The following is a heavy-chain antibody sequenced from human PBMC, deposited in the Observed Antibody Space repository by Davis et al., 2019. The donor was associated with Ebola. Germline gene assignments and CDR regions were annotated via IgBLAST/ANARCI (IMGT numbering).Heavy chain of an antibody. D-gene: IGHD1-26*01. CDR2: ISSSGSTI. CDR3: ARHEEVRGVDY. V-gene: IGHV3-11*01. CDR1: GFTFSDYY. Sequence: GESLKISCAASGFTFSDYYMSWIRQAPGKGLEWVSYISSSGSTIYYADSVKGRFTISRDNAKNSLYLQMNRLRAEDTAVYYCARHEEVRGVDYWGQGTLVTVSS. J-gene: IGHJ4*02.